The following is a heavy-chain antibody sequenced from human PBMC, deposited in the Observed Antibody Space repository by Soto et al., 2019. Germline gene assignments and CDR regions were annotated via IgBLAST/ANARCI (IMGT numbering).Heavy chain of an antibody. J-gene: IGHJ4*02. Sequence: SETLSLTCTVSGGSISGGVGGLYYWSWIRQPPEKRLEWIAYTYYSGSTMFNPSLKSRVTISVDTSKNQFSLKLNSVTAADTAVYYCARDLGQQYPPGHNYFDYWGQGTLVTVSS. V-gene: IGHV4-61*08. CDR1: GGSISGGVGGLYY. CDR3: ARDLGQQYPPGHNYFDY. D-gene: IGHD2-2*02. CDR2: TYYSGST.